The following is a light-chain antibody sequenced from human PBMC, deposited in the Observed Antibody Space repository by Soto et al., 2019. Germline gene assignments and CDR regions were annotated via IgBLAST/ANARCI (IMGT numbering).Light chain of an antibody. V-gene: IGKV1-8*01. CDR3: QQSYGAPIT. Sequence: AIRMTQSPSSLSASTGDRVTITCRASQGISSYLAWYQQKPGKAPKLLIRSASSLQSGVPSRFSGSGSGTDFTLSITSLQPEDFATYYCQQSYGAPITFGQGTRLENK. CDR2: SAS. J-gene: IGKJ5*01. CDR1: QGISSY.